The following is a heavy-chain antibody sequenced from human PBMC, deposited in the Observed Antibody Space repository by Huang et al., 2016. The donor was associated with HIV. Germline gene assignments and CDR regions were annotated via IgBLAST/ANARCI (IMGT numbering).Heavy chain of an antibody. J-gene: IGHJ4*02. Sequence: EVHLLESGGGLVQPGGSLRLSCAASGFSFSSSAMSWVRQAPGRGLEWVSTVSNSASRRHYSDYVGGRFTISRDNSKDTLYLQMNSLRAEDTALYYCAKDLVTYDSSGSVWGQGTLVTVSS. D-gene: IGHD3-22*01. CDR2: VSNSASRR. V-gene: IGHV3-23*01. CDR3: AKDLVTYDSSGSV. CDR1: GFSFSSSA.